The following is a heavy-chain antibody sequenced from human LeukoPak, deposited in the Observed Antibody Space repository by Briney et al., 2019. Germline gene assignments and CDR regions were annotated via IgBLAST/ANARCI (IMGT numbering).Heavy chain of an antibody. J-gene: IGHJ6*02. Sequence: PGVSLRLSCAASGFTFSSYAMHWVRQAPGKGLEWVAVISYDGSNKYYADSVKGRFTISRDNSKNTLYLQMNSLRAEDTAVYYCARDTTFYDILTGYYYYYGMDVWGQGTTVTVSS. CDR2: ISYDGSNK. CDR1: GFTFSSYA. D-gene: IGHD3-9*01. V-gene: IGHV3-30*04. CDR3: ARDTTFYDILTGYYYYYGMDV.